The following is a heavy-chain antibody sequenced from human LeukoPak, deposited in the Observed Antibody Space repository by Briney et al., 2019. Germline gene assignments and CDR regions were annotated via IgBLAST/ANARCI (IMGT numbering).Heavy chain of an antibody. D-gene: IGHD5-18*01. CDR1: GYSFTSSW. CDR2: IYPGDSDT. Sequence: GESLKISCKGSGYSFTSSWIGWVRQMPGKGLEWMGIIYPGDSDTRYSPSFQGQVTISADKSINTAYLQWSSLKASDTALYYCARRDTYGFYYFDYWGQGTLVTVSS. CDR3: ARRDTYGFYYFDY. J-gene: IGHJ4*02. V-gene: IGHV5-51*01.